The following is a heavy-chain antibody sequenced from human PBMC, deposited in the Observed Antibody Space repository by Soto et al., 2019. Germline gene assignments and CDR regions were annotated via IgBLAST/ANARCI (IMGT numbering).Heavy chain of an antibody. D-gene: IGHD1-7*01. Sequence: QVQLVESGGGVVQPGRSLRLSCAASGFTFSSYGRHWVRQAPGKGLEWVAVISYDGSNKYYADSVKGRFTISRDNSKNTLYLQMNSLRAEDTAVYYCAALGTGTSYWGQGTLVTVSS. J-gene: IGHJ4*02. CDR3: AALGTGTSY. CDR1: GFTFSSYG. V-gene: IGHV3-30*03. CDR2: ISYDGSNK.